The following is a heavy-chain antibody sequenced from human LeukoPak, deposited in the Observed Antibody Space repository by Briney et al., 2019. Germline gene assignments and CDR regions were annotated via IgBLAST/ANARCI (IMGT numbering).Heavy chain of an antibody. Sequence: SGPALGKPTQTLTLTFTFSGFSLSTSATCVSWIRQPPGKALEWLARIDWDDDKYYSTSLKTSLTISKDTSKNQVVLTMTNMDPVDTATYYCARTSSGYDFYYFDYWGQGTLVTVSS. CDR3: ARTSSGYDFYYFDY. V-gene: IGHV2-70*11. J-gene: IGHJ4*02. D-gene: IGHD5-12*01. CDR2: IDWDDDK. CDR1: GFSLSTSATC.